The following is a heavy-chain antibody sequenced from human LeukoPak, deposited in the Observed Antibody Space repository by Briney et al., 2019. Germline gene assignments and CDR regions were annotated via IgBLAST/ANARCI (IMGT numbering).Heavy chain of an antibody. CDR1: GGSISSSSYY. Sequence: SETLSLTCTVSGGSISSSSYYWGWIRQPPGKGLEWIGSIYYSGSTNYNPSLKSRVTISVDTSKNQFSLKLSSVTAADTAVYYCARGGAGYYDSSGLFDPWGQGTLVTVSS. CDR3: ARGGAGYYDSSGLFDP. CDR2: IYYSGST. J-gene: IGHJ5*02. D-gene: IGHD3-22*01. V-gene: IGHV4-39*07.